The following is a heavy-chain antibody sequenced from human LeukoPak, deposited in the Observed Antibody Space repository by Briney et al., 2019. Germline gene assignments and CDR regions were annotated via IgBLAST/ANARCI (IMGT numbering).Heavy chain of an antibody. J-gene: IGHJ3*02. V-gene: IGHV4-34*01. CDR2: INHSGST. CDR3: ARRKVPNAFDI. Sequence: ELIWEINHSGSTNYNPSLKSRVTISVDTSKNQFSLKLSSVTAADTAVYYCARRKVPNAFDIWGQGTMVTVSS.